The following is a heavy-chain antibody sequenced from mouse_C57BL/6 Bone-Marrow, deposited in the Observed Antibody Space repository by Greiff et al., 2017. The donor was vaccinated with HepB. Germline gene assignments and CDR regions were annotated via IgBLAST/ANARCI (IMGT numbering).Heavy chain of an antibody. CDR2: INYDGSST. Sequence: EVHLVESEGGLVQPGSSMKLSCTASGFTFSDYYMAWVRQVPEKGLEWVANINYDGSSTYYLDSLKSRFIISRDNAKNILYLQMSSLKSEDTATYYCAREGLLRYFDYWGQGTTLTVSS. J-gene: IGHJ2*01. CDR1: GFTFSDYY. V-gene: IGHV5-16*01. D-gene: IGHD2-3*01. CDR3: AREGLLRYFDY.